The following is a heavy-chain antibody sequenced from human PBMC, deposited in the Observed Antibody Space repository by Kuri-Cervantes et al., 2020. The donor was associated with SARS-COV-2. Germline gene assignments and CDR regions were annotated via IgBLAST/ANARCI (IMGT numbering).Heavy chain of an antibody. J-gene: IGHJ4*02. CDR2: INHSGST. CDR1: GGSFSGYY. CDR3: ARGLFYFDY. Sequence: SQTLSLTCAAYGGSFSGYYWSWIRQPPGKGLEWIGEINHSGSTNYNPSLKSRVTISVDTSKNQFSLKLSSVTAADTAVYYCARGLFYFDYWGQGTLVTVSS. V-gene: IGHV4-34*01.